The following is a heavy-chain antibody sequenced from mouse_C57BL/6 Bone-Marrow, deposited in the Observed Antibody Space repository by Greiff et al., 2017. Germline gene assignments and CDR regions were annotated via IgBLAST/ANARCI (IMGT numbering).Heavy chain of an antibody. CDR1: GFTFSDYG. CDR3: ARRAYGSIWYFDV. CDR2: ISNLAYSI. V-gene: IGHV5-15*05. Sequence: EVKLVESGGALVQPGGSLKLSCAASGFTFSDYGMAWVRQAPRKGPEWVAFISNLAYSIYYADTVTGRFTISRENAKNTLYLEMSSLRSEDTAMYYCARRAYGSIWYFDVWGTGTTVTVSS. D-gene: IGHD1-1*01. J-gene: IGHJ1*03.